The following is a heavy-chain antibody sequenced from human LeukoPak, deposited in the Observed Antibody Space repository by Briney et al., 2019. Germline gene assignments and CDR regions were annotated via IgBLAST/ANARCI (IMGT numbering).Heavy chain of an antibody. V-gene: IGHV3-23*01. CDR3: AKDRSDLGYYYGMDV. CDR2: ISGSGGST. D-gene: IGHD7-27*01. CDR1: GFTFSSYA. J-gene: IGHJ6*02. Sequence: PGGSLRLSCAASGFTFSSYAMSWVRQAPGKGLEWVSAISGSGGSTYYADPVKGRFTITRDNSKNTLYLQMNSLRAEDTAVYHCAKDRSDLGYYYGMDVWGQGTTVTVSS.